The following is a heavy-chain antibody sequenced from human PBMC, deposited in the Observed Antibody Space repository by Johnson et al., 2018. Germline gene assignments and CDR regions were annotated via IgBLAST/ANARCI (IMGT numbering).Heavy chain of an antibody. V-gene: IGHV3-30*18. J-gene: IGHJ1*01. CDR2: ISYDGSNK. CDR1: GFTFSSYG. Sequence: QVQLVESGGGVVQXGRSLRLSCAASGFTFSSYGMHWVRQAPGKGLEWVAVISYDGSNKSYADSVKGRFTISRDNSKNTLYLQMNSLRAEETAVYYCAKEGGMEWEYYGPFQYWGPGTLVTVSS. CDR3: AKEGGMEWEYYGPFQY. D-gene: IGHD1-26*01.